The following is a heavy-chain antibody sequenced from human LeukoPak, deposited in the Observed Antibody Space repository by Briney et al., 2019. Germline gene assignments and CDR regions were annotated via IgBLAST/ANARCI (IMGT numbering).Heavy chain of an antibody. CDR2: ISSSSSYI. J-gene: IGHJ4*02. D-gene: IGHD3-10*01. Sequence: GGSLRLSCAASGFTFSSYSMNWVRQAPGKGLEWVSSISSSSSYIYYADSVKGRFTISRDNSKNTLCLQMNSLKAEDTAVYYCARVAQLAVRGVFDYWGQGTLVTVSS. V-gene: IGHV3-21*06. CDR3: ARVAQLAVRGVFDY. CDR1: GFTFSSYS.